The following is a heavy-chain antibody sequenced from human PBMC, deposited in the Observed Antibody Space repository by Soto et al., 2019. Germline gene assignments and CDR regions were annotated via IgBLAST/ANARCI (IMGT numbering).Heavy chain of an antibody. CDR2: IIPIFGTA. D-gene: IGHD2-15*01. CDR3: GRVVTVVKSFHYWYFVL. J-gene: IGHJ2*01. V-gene: IGHV1-69*12. Sequence: QVQLVQSGAEVKKPGSSVKVSCKASGGTFSSYAISWVRQAPGQGLEWMGGIIPIFGTANYAQKFQGRVTITADESRSTAYMELSSLSSEYTAVYYCGRVVTVVKSFHYWYFVLWGRGTLVTVSS. CDR1: GGTFSSYA.